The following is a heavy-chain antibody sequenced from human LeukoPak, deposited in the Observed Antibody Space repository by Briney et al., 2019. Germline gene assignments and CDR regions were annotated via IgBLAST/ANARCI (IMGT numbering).Heavy chain of an antibody. Sequence: PSETLSLTCTVSGGSISSGDYYWSWIRQPPGKGLEWIGYIYYSGSTYYNPSLKSRVTISVDTSKNQFSLKLSSVTAADTAVYYCARDSSIAPVWFGEFSSDYWGQGTLVTVSS. CDR2: IYYSGST. D-gene: IGHD3-10*01. CDR1: GGSISSGDYY. J-gene: IGHJ4*02. CDR3: ARDSSIAPVWFGEFSSDY. V-gene: IGHV4-30-4*01.